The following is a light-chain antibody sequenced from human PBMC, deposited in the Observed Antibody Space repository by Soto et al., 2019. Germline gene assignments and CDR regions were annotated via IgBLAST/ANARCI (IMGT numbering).Light chain of an antibody. V-gene: IGKV4-1*01. Sequence: DIVMTQSPYSLAVALGERATINCKCSQSIFYSSNNKNYLTWYQQKPGQPPKLLIYWASTRESGVPDRFSGSGSGTDFTLTISSLQAEDVAVYYCQQYYSTPWTFGQGTKVDIK. CDR2: WAS. CDR3: QQYYSTPWT. CDR1: QSIFYSSNNKNY. J-gene: IGKJ1*01.